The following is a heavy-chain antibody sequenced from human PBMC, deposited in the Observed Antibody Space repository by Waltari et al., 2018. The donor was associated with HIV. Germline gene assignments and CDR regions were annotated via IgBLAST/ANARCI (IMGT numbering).Heavy chain of an antibody. CDR1: GGTFSGYA. V-gene: IGHV1-69*12. D-gene: IGHD2-21*02. J-gene: IGHJ4*02. CDR3: ARGAYCGSDCYSHDY. Sequence: QFLLVQSGGEVKKPGSSVKVSCKASGGTFSGYAINWVRQAPGQGLGWMGGIIPKFGSTNYAQKFQGRITVTADESTSTGYMELRRLRPEDTAVYYCARGAYCGSDCYSHDYWGQGTLVTVSS. CDR2: IIPKFGST.